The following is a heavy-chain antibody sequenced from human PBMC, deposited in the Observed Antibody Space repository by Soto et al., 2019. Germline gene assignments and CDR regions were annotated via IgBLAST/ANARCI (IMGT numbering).Heavy chain of an antibody. CDR3: AKVRYSSPMGYYYGMDV. D-gene: IGHD6-19*01. Sequence: ASVKVSCKASRVAFSKFIVTWVRQAPGLGLEWVGGIIPIFGTANYAQKFQGRVTITADESTSTSYMEVNNLRSEDTAVYYCAKVRYSSPMGYYYGMDVSGQGTKVTVS. CDR2: IIPIFGTA. V-gene: IGHV1-69*13. CDR1: RVAFSKFI. J-gene: IGHJ6*02.